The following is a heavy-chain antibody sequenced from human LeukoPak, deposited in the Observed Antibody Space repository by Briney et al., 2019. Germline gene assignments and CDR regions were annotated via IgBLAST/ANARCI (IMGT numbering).Heavy chain of an antibody. J-gene: IGHJ6*02. CDR1: GGSFSSYV. CDR3: ARSYYDILTGLADV. Sequence: ASVKVSCKASGGSFSSYVITWVRQAPGQGLEWMGWISAYNGNTNYAQKLQGRVTMTTDTSTSTAYMELRSLRSDDTAVYYCARSYYDILTGLADVWGQGTTVTVSS. V-gene: IGHV1-18*01. CDR2: ISAYNGNT. D-gene: IGHD3-9*01.